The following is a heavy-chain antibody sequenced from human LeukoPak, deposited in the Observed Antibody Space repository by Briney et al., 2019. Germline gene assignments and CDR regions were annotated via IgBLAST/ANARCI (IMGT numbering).Heavy chain of an antibody. Sequence: ASLKVSCKASRYTSTGYNMHWVRHAPRQGLEWMGRINPNSGGTNYAQKFQGRVTMTRDTSMSTAYMELSRLRSDDTAVYYCARVLRYCGGDCYDYWGQGTLVTVSS. D-gene: IGHD2-21*01. CDR3: ARVLRYCGGDCYDY. J-gene: IGHJ4*02. CDR2: INPNSGGT. CDR1: RYTSTGYN. V-gene: IGHV1-2*06.